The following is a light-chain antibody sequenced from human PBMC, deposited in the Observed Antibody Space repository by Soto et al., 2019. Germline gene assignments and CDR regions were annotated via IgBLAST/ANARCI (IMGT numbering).Light chain of an antibody. J-gene: IGLJ1*01. CDR2: EVS. CDR1: SSDVGAYNY. V-gene: IGLV2-14*01. Sequence: QSALTQPASVSGPPGQSITISCTGTSSDVGAYNYVSWYQQHPGKAPKLMIYEVSNRPSGVSNRFSGSKSGNTASLTNSGLQAEDEADYYCSSYISSSTLVFGTGTKVTVL. CDR3: SSYISSSTLV.